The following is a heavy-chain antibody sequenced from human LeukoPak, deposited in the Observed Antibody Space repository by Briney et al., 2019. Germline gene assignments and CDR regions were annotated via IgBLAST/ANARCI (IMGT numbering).Heavy chain of an antibody. CDR3: ARVGWELRYFDY. J-gene: IGHJ4*02. CDR2: IYYSGST. CDR1: GGSISSYY. D-gene: IGHD1-26*01. V-gene: IGHV4-59*01. Sequence: SETLFLTCTVSGGSISSYYWSWIRQPSGKGLEWIGYIYYSGSTNYNPSLKSRVTISVDTSKNQFSLKLSSVTAADTAVYYCARVGWELRYFDYWGQGTLVTVSS.